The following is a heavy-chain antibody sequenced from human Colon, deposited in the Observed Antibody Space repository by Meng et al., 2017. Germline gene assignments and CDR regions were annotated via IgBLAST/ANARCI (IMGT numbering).Heavy chain of an antibody. Sequence: VQLQESGPGLVKPSETLSLTCTVSGAYITSYYWSWIRQSPGKGLEWLGHVYYTGGPTYNPSLKSRLTLSVDMSKNQFSLKLKSVTAADTAVYYCAAYGSGTNYANNWFDPWGQGTLVTVSS. CDR3: AAYGSGTNYANNWFDP. D-gene: IGHD3-10*01. V-gene: IGHV4-59*01. CDR2: VYYTGGP. CDR1: GAYITSYY. J-gene: IGHJ5*02.